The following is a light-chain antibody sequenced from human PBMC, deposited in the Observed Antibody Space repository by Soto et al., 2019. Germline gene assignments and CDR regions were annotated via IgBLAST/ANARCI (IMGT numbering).Light chain of an antibody. CDR3: SSYTTSYTYV. J-gene: IGLJ1*01. CDR1: NSDVGAYNY. CDR2: DVS. Sequence: QSVLTQPASVSGSPGQSITISCTGTNSDVGAYNYVSWFQQHPGKAPKLMVYDVSNRPSGVSNRFSGSKSGNTASLTISGLQAEDEADYYCSSYTTSYTYVFGAGTRSPS. V-gene: IGLV2-14*03.